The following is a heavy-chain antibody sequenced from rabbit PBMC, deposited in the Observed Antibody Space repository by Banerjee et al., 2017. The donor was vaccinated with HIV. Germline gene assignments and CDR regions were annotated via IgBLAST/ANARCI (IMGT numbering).Heavy chain of an antibody. Sequence: QEQLVESGGDLVKPGASLTLTSTASGIDLSSSYWMCWVRQAPGKGLEWIACINTSSGNTVYASWAKGRFTISRTSSTTVTLQMTSLTAADTATYFCARDDRASDGCSFDLWGPGTLVTVS. CDR3: ARDDRASDGCSFDL. D-gene: IGHD6-1*01. J-gene: IGHJ4*01. V-gene: IGHV1S45*01. CDR2: INTSSGNT. CDR1: GIDLSSSYW.